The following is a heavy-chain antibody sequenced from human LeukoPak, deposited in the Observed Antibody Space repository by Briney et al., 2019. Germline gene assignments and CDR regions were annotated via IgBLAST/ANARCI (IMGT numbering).Heavy chain of an antibody. Sequence: GGSLRLSCAASGFTFSSAWMSWVRQALGQGLEWLGRIKTKTDGGTTDYAAPVKGRITISRDDSKDTLYLQMNSLKSHDTAVYYCANIFGGNSHRSDYWGQGTLVTVSS. CDR1: GFTFSSAW. V-gene: IGHV3-15*01. J-gene: IGHJ4*02. CDR3: ANIFGGNSHRSDY. CDR2: IKTKTDGGTT. D-gene: IGHD4-23*01.